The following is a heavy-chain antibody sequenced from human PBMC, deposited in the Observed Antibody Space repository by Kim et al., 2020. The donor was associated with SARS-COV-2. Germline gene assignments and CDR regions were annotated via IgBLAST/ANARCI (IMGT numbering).Heavy chain of an antibody. J-gene: IGHJ4*02. CDR3: AKAITMIVVVITFDY. CDR1: GFTFSSYA. V-gene: IGHV3-23*01. D-gene: IGHD3-22*01. Sequence: GGSLRLSCAASGFTFSSYAMSWVRQAPGKGLEWVSAISGSGGSTYYADSVKGRFTISRDNSKNTLYLQMNSLRAEDTAVYYCAKAITMIVVVITFDYWGQGTLVTVSS. CDR2: ISGSGGST.